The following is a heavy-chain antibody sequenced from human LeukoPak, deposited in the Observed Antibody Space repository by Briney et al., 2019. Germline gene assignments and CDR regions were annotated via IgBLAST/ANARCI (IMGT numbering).Heavy chain of an antibody. V-gene: IGHV1-3*04. CDR2: INTGNGNT. CDR3: ARDLGSGSLHY. CDR1: GYSFSNSG. J-gene: IGHJ4*02. Sequence: ASVRVSCKTSGYSFSNSGITWVRQAPGQRLEWMGWINTGNGNTKYSQKFQGRFTITRDTSASTAYMELSSLRSEDTAVYYCARDLGSGSLHYWGQGTLVTVSS. D-gene: IGHD1-26*01.